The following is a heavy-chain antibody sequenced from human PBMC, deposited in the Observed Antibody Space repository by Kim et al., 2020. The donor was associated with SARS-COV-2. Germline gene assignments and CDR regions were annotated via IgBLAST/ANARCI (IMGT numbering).Heavy chain of an antibody. CDR3: ARRWFGELGDNWFDP. CDR1: GYSFTSYW. D-gene: IGHD3-10*01. CDR2: IYPGDSDT. J-gene: IGHJ5*02. Sequence: GESLKISCKGSGYSFTSYWIGWVRQMPGKGLEWMGIIYPGDSDTRYSPSFQGQVTISADKSISTAYLQWSSLKASDTAMYYCARRWFGELGDNWFDPWGQGTLVTVSS. V-gene: IGHV5-51*01.